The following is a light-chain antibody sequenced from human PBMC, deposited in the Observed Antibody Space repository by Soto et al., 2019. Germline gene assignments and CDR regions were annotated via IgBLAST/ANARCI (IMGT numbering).Light chain of an antibody. V-gene: IGKV1-9*01. CDR3: HQYGNSPPVT. Sequence: DIQMTQSPSTLSASVGDRVTITCRASQGISSYLAWYQQKPGKAPKLLIYAASTLQSGVPLRFSGSGSGTSFTLTISSLEPEDFAMYYCHQYGNSPPVTFGQGTRLEIK. J-gene: IGKJ5*01. CDR2: AAS. CDR1: QGISSY.